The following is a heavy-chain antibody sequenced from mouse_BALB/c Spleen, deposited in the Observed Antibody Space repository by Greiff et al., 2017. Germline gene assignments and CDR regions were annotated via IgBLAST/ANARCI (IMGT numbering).Heavy chain of an antibody. V-gene: IGHV3-2*02. CDR2: ISYSGST. Sequence: EVMLVESGPGLVKPSQSLSLTCTVTGYSITSDYAWNWIRQFPGNKLEWMGYISYSGSTSYNPSLKSRISITRDTSKNQFFLQLNSVTTEDTATYYCARRGRDYYAMDYWGQGTSVTVSS. J-gene: IGHJ4*01. CDR1: GYSITSDYA. CDR3: ARRGRDYYAMDY.